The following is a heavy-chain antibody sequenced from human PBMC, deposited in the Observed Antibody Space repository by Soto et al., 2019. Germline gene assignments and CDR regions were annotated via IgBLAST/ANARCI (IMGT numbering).Heavy chain of an antibody. CDR3: AKATATGGGAFDI. D-gene: IGHD2-8*02. V-gene: IGHV3-23*01. CDR1: GFTCSSYD. CDR2: ILVGGST. J-gene: IGHJ3*02. Sequence: EVQVLESGGGLVQPGGSLRLSCAASGFTCSSYDMSWVRQAPGKGLEWVSTILVGGSTHYPDSVKGRFTISRDNSKNMVFLQMNSLTPGDTAVYYCAKATATGGGAFDICGQGTVVTVSS.